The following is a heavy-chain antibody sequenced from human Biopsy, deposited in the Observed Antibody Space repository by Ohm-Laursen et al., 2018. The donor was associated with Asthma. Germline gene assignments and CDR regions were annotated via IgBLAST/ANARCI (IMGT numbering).Heavy chain of an antibody. CDR3: ARGDSSNWSHYYFDY. J-gene: IGHJ4*02. CDR2: IYSGGTS. D-gene: IGHD3-22*01. CDR1: GFTFNYYS. V-gene: IGHV3-53*01. Sequence: SLRLSCAASGFTFNYYSINRVRQAPGKGLEWVSVIYSGGTSHTADSVRGRFTISRDYSKNTLYLQMHSLRAEDTAVYYCARGDSSNWSHYYFDYWGQGTLVTVSS.